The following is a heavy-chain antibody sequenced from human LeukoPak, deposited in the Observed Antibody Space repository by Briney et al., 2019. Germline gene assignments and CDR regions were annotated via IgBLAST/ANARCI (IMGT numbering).Heavy chain of an antibody. Sequence: GGSLRLSCAASGFTFSSYWTHWVRQAPGKGLEWVSAISGSGGSTYYADSVKGRFTISRDNSKNTLYLQMNSLRAEDTAVYYCAKSPAGYYFDYWGQGTLVTVSS. V-gene: IGHV3-23*01. CDR1: GFTFSSYW. CDR3: AKSPAGYYFDY. J-gene: IGHJ4*02. D-gene: IGHD3-9*01. CDR2: ISGSGGST.